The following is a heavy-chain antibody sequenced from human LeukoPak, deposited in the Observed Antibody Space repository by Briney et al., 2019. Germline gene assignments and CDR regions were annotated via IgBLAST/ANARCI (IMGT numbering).Heavy chain of an antibody. CDR3: ARITFVVEGYGMDV. D-gene: IGHD2-21*01. Sequence: SEILSLTCTVSGGSISSSGYYWGWLRQPPGKGLEWIGSIYYSGRTYYNPSLKSRVTISVDTSKNQFSLSLSSVTAADTAVYYCARITFVVEGYGMDVWGQGTTVTVSS. CDR2: IYYSGRT. J-gene: IGHJ6*02. CDR1: GGSISSSGYY. V-gene: IGHV4-39*07.